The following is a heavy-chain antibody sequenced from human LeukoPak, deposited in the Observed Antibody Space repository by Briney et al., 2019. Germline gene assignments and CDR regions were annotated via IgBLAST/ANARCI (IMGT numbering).Heavy chain of an antibody. CDR2: IKQDGSEK. CDR3: ARDPFVQLERLFFYLDY. Sequence: GSLRLSCAASGFTFSSYWMSWVRQAPGKGLEWVANIKQDGSEKYYVDSVKGRFTISRDNAKNSLYLQMNSLRAEDTAIYYCARDPFVQLERLFFYLDYWGQGTLVTVSS. D-gene: IGHD1-1*01. V-gene: IGHV3-7*03. CDR1: GFTFSSYW. J-gene: IGHJ4*02.